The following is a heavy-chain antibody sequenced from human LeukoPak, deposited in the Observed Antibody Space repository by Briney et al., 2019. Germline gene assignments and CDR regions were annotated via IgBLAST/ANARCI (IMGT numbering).Heavy chain of an antibody. CDR1: GYTFTSYG. D-gene: IGHD2/OR15-2a*01. J-gene: IGHJ4*02. CDR2: ISAYNGNT. V-gene: IGHV1-18*01. CDR3: AKSRKESPFDY. Sequence: ASVKVSCKASGYTFTSYGISWVRPAPGQGLEWMGWISAYNGNTNYAQKFQGRVTMTRDTSTSTVYMELSSLRSEDTAVYYCAKSRKESPFDYWGQGTLVTVSS.